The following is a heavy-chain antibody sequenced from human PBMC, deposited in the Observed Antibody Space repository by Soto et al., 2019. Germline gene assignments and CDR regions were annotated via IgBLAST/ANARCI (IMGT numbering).Heavy chain of an antibody. CDR1: GYTFTGYH. CDR3: ARDSGAGSSWSADLDAFNI. J-gene: IGHJ3*02. CDR2: INPNSGGT. D-gene: IGHD6-13*01. Sequence: ASVKVSCKTSGYTFTGYHIHWVRQAPGQGLEWMGWINPNSGGTNYAQRFQGRVTMTRDTSISTAYMELSRLRSDDTAVYFCARDSGAGSSWSADLDAFNIWGQGTLVTFSS. V-gene: IGHV1-2*02.